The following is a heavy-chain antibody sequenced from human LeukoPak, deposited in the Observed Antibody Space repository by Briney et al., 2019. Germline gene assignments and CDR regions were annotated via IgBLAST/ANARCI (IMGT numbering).Heavy chain of an antibody. CDR2: INSDGSKT. V-gene: IGHV3-74*01. CDR3: ARGNWNGLLFDY. CDR1: GFAFSNYW. Sequence: GGSLRLSCAASGFAFSNYWMNWVRQAPGKGLVWVARINSDGSKTSYADSVKGRFTISRDNAKNTFFLQMNSLRAEDTAVYYCARGNWNGLLFDYWGQGTLVTVSS. J-gene: IGHJ4*02. D-gene: IGHD1-20*01.